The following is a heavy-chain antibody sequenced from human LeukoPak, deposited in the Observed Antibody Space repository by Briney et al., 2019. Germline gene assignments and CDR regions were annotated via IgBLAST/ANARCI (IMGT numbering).Heavy chain of an antibody. CDR3: AKDHCSSSSCYADAFDI. Sequence: AGGSLRLSCAASGFTFNSYAMNWVRQAPGKGLEWVSVISGSGAYTDYADSVKGRFTISRDNSRDTLYLQMNCLRAEDTAVYYCAKDHCSSSSCYADAFDIWGQGTMVTVSS. D-gene: IGHD2-2*01. V-gene: IGHV3-23*01. CDR1: GFTFNSYA. CDR2: ISGSGAYT. J-gene: IGHJ3*02.